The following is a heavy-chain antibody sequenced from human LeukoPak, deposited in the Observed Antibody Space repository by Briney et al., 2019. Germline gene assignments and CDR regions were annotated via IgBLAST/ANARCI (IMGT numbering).Heavy chain of an antibody. CDR3: AREGLAAAGILYFDY. J-gene: IGHJ4*02. CDR1: GGTFSSYA. Sequence: SVKVSCKASGGTFSSYAISWVRQAPGQGLEWMGRIIPIFGTANYAQKFQGRVTITTDESTSTAYMELSSLRSEDTAVYYCAREGLAAAGILYFDYWGQGTLVTVSS. V-gene: IGHV1-69*05. D-gene: IGHD6-13*01. CDR2: IIPIFGTA.